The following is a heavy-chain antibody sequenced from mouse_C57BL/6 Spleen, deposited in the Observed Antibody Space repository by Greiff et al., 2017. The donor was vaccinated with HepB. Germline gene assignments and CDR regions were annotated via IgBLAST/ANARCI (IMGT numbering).Heavy chain of an antibody. CDR2: IDPETGGT. D-gene: IGHD2-3*01. V-gene: IGHV1-15*01. CDR1: GYTFTDYE. J-gene: IGHJ3*01. Sequence: VHLVESGAELVRPGASVTLSCKASGYTFTDYEMHWVKQTPVHGLEWIGAIDPETGGTGYNQKFKGKAILTADKSSSTAYMELRSLTSEDSAVYYCTRFDVAYWGQGTLVTVSA. CDR3: TRFDVAY.